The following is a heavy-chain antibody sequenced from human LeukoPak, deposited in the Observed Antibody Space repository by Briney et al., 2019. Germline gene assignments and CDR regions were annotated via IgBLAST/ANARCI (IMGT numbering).Heavy chain of an antibody. Sequence: SETLSLTCTVSGGSISSGGYYWSWLRQHPGKGLEWIGYIYYSGSTYYNPSLKSRVTISVDTSKNQFSLKLSSVTAADTAVYYCARVVRNYYYDSSGYYPEYYFDYWGQGTLVTVSS. J-gene: IGHJ4*02. V-gene: IGHV4-31*03. CDR2: IYYSGST. CDR3: ARVVRNYYYDSSGYYPEYYFDY. D-gene: IGHD3-22*01. CDR1: GGSISSGGYY.